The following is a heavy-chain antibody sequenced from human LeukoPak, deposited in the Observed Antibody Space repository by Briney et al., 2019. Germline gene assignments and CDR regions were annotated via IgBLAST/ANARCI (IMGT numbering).Heavy chain of an antibody. J-gene: IGHJ4*02. CDR1: GGSISSGGYY. CDR3: ARNPVYDGDSLGIDY. D-gene: IGHD3-3*01. CDR2: IYYSGST. V-gene: IGHV4-31*03. Sequence: PSETLSLTCTVSGGSISSGGYYWSWIRQHPGKGLEWIGYIYYSGSTYYNPSLKSRVTISVDTSKNQLSLKLSSVTAADTAVYYCARNPVYDGDSLGIDYWGQGTLVTVSS.